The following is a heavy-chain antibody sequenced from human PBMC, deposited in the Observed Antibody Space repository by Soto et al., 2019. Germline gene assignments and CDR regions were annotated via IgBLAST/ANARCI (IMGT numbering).Heavy chain of an antibody. CDR1: GVSISDTSYY. CDR3: ARQGSY. J-gene: IGHJ4*02. V-gene: IGHV4-39*01. Sequence: QLQLQESGPGLVKPSETLSLTCNVSGVSISDTSYYWGWIRQPPGKGLEWIGTTYFNGNTFYNPSLKSRLTISVDTSKNQISLRLPSVTAAHTAVYYCARQGSYWGQGTLVAVSS. CDR2: TYFNGNT.